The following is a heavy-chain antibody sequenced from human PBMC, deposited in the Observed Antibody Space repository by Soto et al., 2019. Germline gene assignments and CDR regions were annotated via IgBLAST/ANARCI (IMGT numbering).Heavy chain of an antibody. J-gene: IGHJ4*02. Sequence: ASGKVSCKASGYTFTSYYMHWVRQAPGQGLEWMGIINPSGGSTSYAQKFQGRVTMTRDTSTSTVYMELSSLRSEDTAVYYCARANCSGRSCYAYYFDYWGQGTLVTVSS. D-gene: IGHD2-15*01. CDR2: INPSGGST. CDR3: ARANCSGRSCYAYYFDY. CDR1: GYTFTSYY. V-gene: IGHV1-46*01.